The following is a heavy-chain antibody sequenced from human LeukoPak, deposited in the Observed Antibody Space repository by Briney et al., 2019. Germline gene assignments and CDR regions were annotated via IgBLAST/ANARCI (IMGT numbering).Heavy chain of an antibody. CDR3: ARNNGMDV. V-gene: IGHV3-7*03. Sequence: GGSLRLSCAASGFALSSHWMTWVRQVPGRGPEWVANVYRDGSETYYLDSVKGRFTISKDNAKNSLYLQMNSLRAEDTALYHCARNNGMDVWGQGTTVTVSS. CDR1: GFALSSHW. J-gene: IGHJ6*02. CDR2: VYRDGSET.